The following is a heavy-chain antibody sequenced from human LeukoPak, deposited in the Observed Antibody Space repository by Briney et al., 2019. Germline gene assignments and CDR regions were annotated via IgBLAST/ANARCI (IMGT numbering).Heavy chain of an antibody. D-gene: IGHD3-10*01. CDR2: IWYDGSNK. CDR3: ARGYGSGPFYFDY. J-gene: IGHJ4*02. CDR1: GFTFSSYG. V-gene: IGHV3-33*01. Sequence: GGSLRLSCAASGFTFSSYGMHWVRQAPGKGLEWVAVIWYDGSNKYYADSVKGRFTISRDNSKNTLYLQMNSLRAEDTAVYYCARGYGSGPFYFDYWGQGTLVTVSS.